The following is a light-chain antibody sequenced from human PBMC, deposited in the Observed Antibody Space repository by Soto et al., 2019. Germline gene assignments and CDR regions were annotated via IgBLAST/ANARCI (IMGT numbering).Light chain of an antibody. CDR3: CSYGGTVV. Sequence: QSALTQPRSVSGSPGQSVTISCTRSISNVGGYNYVSWYQQHPDEAPQLIIYNVNKRPSGVPDRFSGSKSGNTASLTISGLQAEDEADYYCCSYGGTVVFGGGTKLTVL. CDR2: NVN. J-gene: IGLJ2*01. CDR1: ISNVGGYNY. V-gene: IGLV2-11*01.